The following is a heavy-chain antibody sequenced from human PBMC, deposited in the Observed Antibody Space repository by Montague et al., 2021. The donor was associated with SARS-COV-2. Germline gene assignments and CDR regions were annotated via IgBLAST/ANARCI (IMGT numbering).Heavy chain of an antibody. Sequence: SETLSLTCSVSGDSISRSHYVWAWIRQPPGMGLEWFGSIYFTGKTXYHPSLKSRVTISIDTSKNHFSLRLSSVTAADSAVFYCARWGLNNAFDIWGLGTMITISS. D-gene: IGHD1/OR15-1a*01. CDR2: IYFTGKT. CDR3: ARWGLNNAFDI. J-gene: IGHJ3*02. CDR1: GDSISRSHYV. V-gene: IGHV4-39*02.